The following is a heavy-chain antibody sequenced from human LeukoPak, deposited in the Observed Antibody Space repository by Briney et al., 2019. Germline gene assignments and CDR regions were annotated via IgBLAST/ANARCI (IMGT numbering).Heavy chain of an antibody. CDR1: GSTISSYD. CDR3: AKERLCSGGSCFSFGS. Sequence: AGSLSLSCAASGSTISSYDMSWVRQAPGKGLKWISNISGSVAITYYADSVKGRFTISRDNSKNTLYLQMNSLRAEDTAVYFCAKERLCSGGSCFSFGSGGQGTLVTVSS. CDR2: ISGSVAIT. V-gene: IGHV3-23*01. D-gene: IGHD2-15*01. J-gene: IGHJ4*02.